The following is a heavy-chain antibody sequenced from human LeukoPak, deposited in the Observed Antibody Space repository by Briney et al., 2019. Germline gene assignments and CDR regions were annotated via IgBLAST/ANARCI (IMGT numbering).Heavy chain of an antibody. CDR1: GFTFSSNA. D-gene: IGHD6-19*01. CDR3: AKNKAGTRAIEY. J-gene: IGHJ4*02. Sequence: GGSLRLSCAASGFTFSSNAMSWARQAPGKGLEWASTISSSGGGTYYADSVKGRFTISRDNSETTLYLQMNSLRAEDTAVYYCAKNKAGTRAIEYWGQGTLVTVSS. V-gene: IGHV3-23*01. CDR2: ISSSGGGT.